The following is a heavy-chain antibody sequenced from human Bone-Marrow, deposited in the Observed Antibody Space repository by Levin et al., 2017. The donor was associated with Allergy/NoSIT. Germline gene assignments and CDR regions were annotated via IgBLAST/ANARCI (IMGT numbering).Heavy chain of an antibody. CDR2: IRSNTDGGTT. CDR1: GFTFSDAW. V-gene: IGHV3-15*01. CDR3: TTAQCRADGYGYNWFDP. Sequence: PGGSLRLSCAASGFTFSDAWMAWVRQAPGKGLEWVGRIRSNTDGGTTDYPAPVKGRFIITRDDSKNTLYLQMNSLKSEDTAVYYCTTAQCRADGYGYNWFDPWGQGTLVTVSS. D-gene: IGHD2-21*01. J-gene: IGHJ5*02.